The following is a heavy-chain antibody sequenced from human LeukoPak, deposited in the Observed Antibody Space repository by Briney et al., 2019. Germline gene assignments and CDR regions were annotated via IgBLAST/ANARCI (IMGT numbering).Heavy chain of an antibody. CDR1: GGSISSYY. D-gene: IGHD6-19*01. V-gene: IGHV4-59*12. CDR3: ARGLRDIAVAGTLDY. Sequence: SETLSLTCTDSGGSISSYYWSWIRQPPGKGLEWIGYIYYSGSTNYNPSLKSRVTISVDTSKNQFSLKLSSVTAADTAVYYCARGLRDIAVAGTLDYWGQGTLVTVSS. CDR2: IYYSGST. J-gene: IGHJ4*02.